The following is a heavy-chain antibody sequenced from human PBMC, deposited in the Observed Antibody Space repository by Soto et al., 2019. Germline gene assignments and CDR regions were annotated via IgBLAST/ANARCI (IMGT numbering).Heavy chain of an antibody. CDR2: ISYDGSNK. Sequence: QVQLVESGGGVVQPGRYLRLFCAASGFTFSRFAMHWVRPAPGKGLEWVAAISYDGSNKYYADSVKGRFTIYRDNSKNTLYLQMNSLRAEDTAVYFCAVQWGYWGQVTLVTVSS. D-gene: IGHD2-8*01. V-gene: IGHV3-30-3*01. CDR1: GFTFSRFA. CDR3: AVQWGY. J-gene: IGHJ4*02.